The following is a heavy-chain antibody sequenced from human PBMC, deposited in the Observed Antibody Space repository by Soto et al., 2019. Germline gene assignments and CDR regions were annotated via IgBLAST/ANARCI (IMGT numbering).Heavy chain of an antibody. CDR2: IDPRDSYT. D-gene: IGHD2-2*01. J-gene: IGHJ6*02. CDR3: ARQGYCSSTSCPRDYYYGMVV. V-gene: IGHV5-10-1*01. Sequence: ESLKISCKGSGYSFTSYWISWVRQMPGKGLEWTGRIDPRDSYTNYSPSFQGHVTMSVYKAISTAYLKWSSLKASDTAMYYCARQGYCSSTSCPRDYYYGMVVWGQGTTVTVSS. CDR1: GYSFTSYW.